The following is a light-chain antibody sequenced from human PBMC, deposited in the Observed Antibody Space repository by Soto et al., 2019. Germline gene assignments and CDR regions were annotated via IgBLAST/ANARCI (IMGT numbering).Light chain of an antibody. V-gene: IGLV2-14*01. Sequence: QSALTQPASVSGSPGQSITISCTGTSSDVGDYNYVSWYQQHPGKAPKLVIFDVSDRPSGVSNSFSGSKSGNTASLTISGLQAEDEADYYCSSYTSSSTRVFGTGTKLTVL. J-gene: IGLJ1*01. CDR2: DVS. CDR3: SSYTSSSTRV. CDR1: SSDVGDYNY.